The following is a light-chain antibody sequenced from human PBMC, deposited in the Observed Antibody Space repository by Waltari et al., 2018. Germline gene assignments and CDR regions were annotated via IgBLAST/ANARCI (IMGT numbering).Light chain of an antibody. J-gene: IGKJ5*01. CDR1: QSIDSY. CDR3: QQRSNWPPT. Sequence: EIVLTQSPATLSLSPGERATLSCRASQSIDSYLAWYLQKPGQAPRLLIFDASNRATGIQAGFSGSGFGTDFTLTISSLEPEDFGVYYCQQRSNWPPTFGQGTRLEIK. CDR2: DAS. V-gene: IGKV3-11*01.